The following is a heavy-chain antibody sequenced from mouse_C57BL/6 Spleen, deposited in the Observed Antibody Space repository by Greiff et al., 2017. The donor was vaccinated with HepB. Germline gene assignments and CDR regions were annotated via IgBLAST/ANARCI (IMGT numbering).Heavy chain of an antibody. CDR1: GYAFTNYL. V-gene: IGHV1-54*01. D-gene: IGHD1-1*01. CDR3: ARERIYYGSREGYFDY. Sequence: QVQLQQSGAELVRPGTSVKVSCKASGYAFTNYLIEWVKQRPGQGLEWIGVINPGSGGTNYNEKFKGKATLTADKASSTAYMQLSSLTSEDSAVYFCARERIYYGSREGYFDYWGQGTTLTVSS. J-gene: IGHJ2*01. CDR2: INPGSGGT.